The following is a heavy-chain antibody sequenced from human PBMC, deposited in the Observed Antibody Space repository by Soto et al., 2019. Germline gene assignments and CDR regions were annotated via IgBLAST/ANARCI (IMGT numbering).Heavy chain of an antibody. J-gene: IGHJ4*02. CDR3: ALPKNTLGWYNF. CDR1: GYTFTNYH. Sequence: QVQVVQSCAEVKKPGASVKVSCKTSGYTFTNYHVHWVRQAPGQGIEWMGAINPNGGSTTYAQHLYGRVTMTSDSSTSTVYMEMGRLRSDDSAVYYCALPKNTLGWYNFWGQGTLITVS. V-gene: IGHV1-46*01. D-gene: IGHD6-19*01. CDR2: INPNGGST.